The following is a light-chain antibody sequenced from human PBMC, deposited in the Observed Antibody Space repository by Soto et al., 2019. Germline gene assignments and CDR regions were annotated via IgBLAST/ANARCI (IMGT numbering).Light chain of an antibody. V-gene: IGLV2-8*01. Sequence: QSALTQPPSESGSPGRSVTISCTGTSSDVGAYNYVSWYQQHAGKAPKLMIYEVTKRPSGVPDRFSGSKSDNTASLTVSGLQAEDEADYYCSSFASSNTWVFGGGTKLTVL. CDR1: SSDVGAYNY. CDR2: EVT. J-gene: IGLJ3*02. CDR3: SSFASSNTWV.